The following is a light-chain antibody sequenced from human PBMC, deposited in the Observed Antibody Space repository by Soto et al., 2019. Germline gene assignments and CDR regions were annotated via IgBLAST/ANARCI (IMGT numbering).Light chain of an antibody. CDR3: VSFTSSTTYV. V-gene: IGLV2-14*02. J-gene: IGLJ1*01. Sequence: QSALTQPASVSGSPGQSITISCTGTSSDVGSYNLVSWYQQHPGKAPKLMIYEGSKRPSGVSNRFSGSKSGNTASLIISRLQTEDEADYYCVSFTSSTTYVFGSGTKLTVL. CDR2: EGS. CDR1: SSDVGSYNL.